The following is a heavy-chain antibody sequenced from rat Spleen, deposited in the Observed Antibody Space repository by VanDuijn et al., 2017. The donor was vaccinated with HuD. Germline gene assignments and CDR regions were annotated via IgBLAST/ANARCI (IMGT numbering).Heavy chain of an antibody. CDR2: LSYDGGST. Sequence: EVQLVESGGGLVQPGRSLKLSCAASGFTFSDYYMAWVRQAPTKGLEWVASLSYDGGSTYYRDSVKGRFTISRYNAKSTLYLQMDSLRSEDTATYYCARHADSGYWYFDFWGPGTMVTVSS. J-gene: IGHJ1*01. V-gene: IGHV5-20*01. CDR3: ARHADSGYWYFDF. D-gene: IGHD4-3*01. CDR1: GFTFSDYY.